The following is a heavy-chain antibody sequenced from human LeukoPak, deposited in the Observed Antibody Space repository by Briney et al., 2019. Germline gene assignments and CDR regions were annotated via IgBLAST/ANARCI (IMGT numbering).Heavy chain of an antibody. CDR1: GFTFTSYD. D-gene: IGHD6-19*01. CDR2: MNPNNGNT. J-gene: IGHJ3*02. Sequence: ASVKVSCKASGFTFTSYDINWVRQASGQGLEWMGWMNPNNGNTGYAQNFQGRVTMTRDTSISTAYMELRGLRSEDTAVYYCARESPQFSSGWYRAFDIWGQGTMVTVSS. V-gene: IGHV1-8*01. CDR3: ARESPQFSSGWYRAFDI.